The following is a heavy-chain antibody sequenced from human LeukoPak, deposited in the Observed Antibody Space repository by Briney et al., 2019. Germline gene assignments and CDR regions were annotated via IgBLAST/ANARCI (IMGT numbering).Heavy chain of an antibody. V-gene: IGHV4-59*05. CDR3: ARRKGIAAAGIWFDP. Sequence: SETLSLTCTVSGGSISSYYWSWIRQPPGKGLEWIGSIYYSGSTYYNPSLKSRVTISVDTSKNQFSLKLSSVTAADTAVYYCARRKGIAAAGIWFDPWGQGTLVTVSS. CDR1: GGSISSYY. CDR2: IYYSGST. D-gene: IGHD6-13*01. J-gene: IGHJ5*02.